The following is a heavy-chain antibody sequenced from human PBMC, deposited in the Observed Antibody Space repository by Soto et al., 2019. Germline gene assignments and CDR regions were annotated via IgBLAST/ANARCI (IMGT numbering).Heavy chain of an antibody. CDR1: GYSIRSGYF. J-gene: IGHJ4*02. V-gene: IGHV4-38-2*01. Sequence: SETLSLTCDVSGYSIRSGYFWAWIRQRPGKGLEWIASGYQGGSTYKNPSLKSRVTISVDTSKNQFSLRLTSVTAADTAVYYCARDGGRYGYYYDDSCYFSFDYWGRGTLVTVSS. CDR3: ARDGGRYGYYYDDSCYFSFDY. D-gene: IGHD3-22*01. CDR2: GYQGGST.